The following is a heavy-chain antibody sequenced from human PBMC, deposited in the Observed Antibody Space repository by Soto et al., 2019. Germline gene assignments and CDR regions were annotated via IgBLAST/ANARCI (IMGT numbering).Heavy chain of an antibody. CDR2: IDPSDSYT. J-gene: IGHJ6*02. V-gene: IGHV5-10-1*01. Sequence: RGESLKISCKGSGYSFTSYWISWVRQMPGKGLEWMGRIDPSDSYTNYSPSFQGHVTISADKSISTAYLQWSSLKASDTAMYYCARHAHRYDFWSGYGKPPENYYYYYGMDVWGQGTTVTVSS. CDR1: GYSFTSYW. D-gene: IGHD3-3*01. CDR3: ARHAHRYDFWSGYGKPPENYYYYYGMDV.